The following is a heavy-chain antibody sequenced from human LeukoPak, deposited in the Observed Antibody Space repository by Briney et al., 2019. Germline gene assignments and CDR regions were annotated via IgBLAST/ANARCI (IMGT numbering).Heavy chain of an antibody. CDR3: ARGSRRFDP. Sequence: SETLSLTCTVSGVSISSSNSYWGWIRQPPGKGLEWIGSIYYSGNTYYNASLKSQVSISIDTSKNQFSLKVRYVTAADTAVYYCARGSRRFDPWGQGTLVTVSS. J-gene: IGHJ5*02. CDR1: GVSISSSNSY. D-gene: IGHD3-10*01. V-gene: IGHV4-39*01. CDR2: IYYSGNT.